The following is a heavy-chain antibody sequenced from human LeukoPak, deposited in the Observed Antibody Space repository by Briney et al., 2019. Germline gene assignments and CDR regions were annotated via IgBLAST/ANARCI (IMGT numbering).Heavy chain of an antibody. J-gene: IGHJ4*02. Sequence: GASVTVSCKASGGTFSSYAISWVRQAPGQGLEWMGGIIPIFGTANYAQKFQGRVTITADESTSTAYMELSSLRSEDTAVYYCATRPGVWGSYRYSPGLNFDYWGQGTLVTVSS. V-gene: IGHV1-69*13. CDR1: GGTFSSYA. CDR3: ATRPGVWGSYRYSPGLNFDY. D-gene: IGHD3-16*02. CDR2: IIPIFGTA.